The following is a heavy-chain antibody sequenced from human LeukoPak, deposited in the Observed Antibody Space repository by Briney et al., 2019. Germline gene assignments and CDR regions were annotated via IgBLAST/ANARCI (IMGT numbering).Heavy chain of an antibody. J-gene: IGHJ4*02. CDR1: GFTFSSYA. CDR2: ISGSGGST. V-gene: IGHV3-23*01. Sequence: GGSLRLSCAASGFTFSSYAMSWVRQAPGKGLEWVSAISGSGGSTYYADSVKGRFTISRDNSKNTLYLQMNSLRAEDTSVYYCAKGYYDYVWGSYYFDYWGQGILVTVSS. CDR3: AKGYYDYVWGSYYFDY. D-gene: IGHD3-16*01.